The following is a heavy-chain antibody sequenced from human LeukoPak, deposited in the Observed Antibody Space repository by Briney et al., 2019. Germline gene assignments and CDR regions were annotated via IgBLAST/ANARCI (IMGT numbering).Heavy chain of an antibody. Sequence: GGSLRLSCAASGFTFSSYSMNWVRQAPGKGLEWVSSMSSSSGLIYYGDSVKGRFTVSRDNTKRSLYLQMNSLRADDTAVYYCAREFDGSASGAGYWGQGTLVTVSS. CDR2: MSSSSGLI. CDR1: GFTFSSYS. D-gene: IGHD1-26*01. V-gene: IGHV3-21*01. J-gene: IGHJ4*02. CDR3: AREFDGSASGAGY.